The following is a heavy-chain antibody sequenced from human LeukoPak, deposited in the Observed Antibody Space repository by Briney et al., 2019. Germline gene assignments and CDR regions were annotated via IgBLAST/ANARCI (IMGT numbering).Heavy chain of an antibody. Sequence: SETLSLTCTVSGGSISSYYWSWIRQPPGKGLEWIGYIYYSGSTNYNPSLKSRVTISVDTSKNQFSLKLSSVTAADTAVYYCARRDRTHEGENWFDPWGQGTLVTVSS. CDR2: IYYSGST. J-gene: IGHJ5*02. D-gene: IGHD1-14*01. CDR3: ARRDRTHEGENWFDP. V-gene: IGHV4-59*08. CDR1: GGSISSYY.